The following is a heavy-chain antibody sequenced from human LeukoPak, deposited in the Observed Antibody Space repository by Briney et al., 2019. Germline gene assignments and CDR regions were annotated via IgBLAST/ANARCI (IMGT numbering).Heavy chain of an antibody. V-gene: IGHV4-59*08. CDR1: GGSISGHY. J-gene: IGHJ5*02. Sequence: SETQSLTCSVSGGSISGHYWSWIRQPPGKGLEWIAHMYYSGNTKYNPSLKSRVTISVDTSKTQFSLKLSSATAADTAVYYCARHHIAVGDISWGQGTLVTVSS. CDR3: ARHHIAVGDIS. CDR2: MYYSGNT. D-gene: IGHD2-2*01.